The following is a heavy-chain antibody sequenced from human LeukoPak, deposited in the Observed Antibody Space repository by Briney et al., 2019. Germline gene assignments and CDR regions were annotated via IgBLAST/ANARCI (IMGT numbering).Heavy chain of an antibody. CDR3: ARGRRGGSYPLDAFDI. J-gene: IGHJ3*02. CDR1: GGTFSSYP. D-gene: IGHD1-26*01. Sequence: ASVKVSCKASGGTFSSYPLNWVRQAPGQGLEWMGRIIPILDIASYAQKFQGRVTITADRSTSTAYMELSSLRSEDTAVYYCARGRRGGSYPLDAFDIWGQGTMVTVSS. V-gene: IGHV1-69*04. CDR2: IIPILDIA.